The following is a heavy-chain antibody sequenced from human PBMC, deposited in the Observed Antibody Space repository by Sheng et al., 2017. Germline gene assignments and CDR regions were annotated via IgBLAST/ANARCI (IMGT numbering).Heavy chain of an antibody. J-gene: IGHJ6*03. CDR1: AFTFSSYG. CDR3: AKDRSPTRGFYFMDV. Sequence: QVQLVESGEARSSLGGSLRLSCAASAFTFSSYGMHWVRQSPGKGLEWVAVISYDGSDRYYADSVKGRFTISRDNSKNTVDLQMNSLTPEDTAVYYCAKDRSPTRGFYFMDVWGQGTTVTVSS. V-gene: IGHV3-30*18. D-gene: IGHD4-17*01. CDR2: ISYDGSDR.